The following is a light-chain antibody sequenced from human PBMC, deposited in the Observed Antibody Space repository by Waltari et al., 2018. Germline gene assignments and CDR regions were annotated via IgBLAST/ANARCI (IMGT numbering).Light chain of an antibody. CDR1: QSISSY. Sequence: DIQMTQSPSSLSASVGDSVTITCRASQSISSYLNWYQQKPGKAPKLLIYAASSLQSGVPSRFSGSRSGTDFTLTISSLQPEDFATYYFQQSYSTPFTFGPGTKLDIK. CDR2: AAS. V-gene: IGKV1-39*01. J-gene: IGKJ3*01. CDR3: QQSYSTPFT.